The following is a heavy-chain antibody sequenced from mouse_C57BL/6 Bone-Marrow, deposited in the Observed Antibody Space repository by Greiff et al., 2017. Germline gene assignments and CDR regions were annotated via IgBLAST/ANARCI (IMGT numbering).Heavy chain of an antibody. V-gene: IGHV6-6*01. CDR1: GFTFSDAW. D-gene: IGHD6-5*01. CDR2: IRNKANNHAT. Sequence: EVKLMESGGGLVQPGGSMKLSCAASGFTFSDAWMDWVRQSPEKGLEWVAEIRNKANNHATYYAESVKGSFTISSNDSKSSVYLQMNSLRDEDTGIYYCTPIFKSAMDDWGQGTSVTVSS. CDR3: TPIFKSAMDD. J-gene: IGHJ4*01.